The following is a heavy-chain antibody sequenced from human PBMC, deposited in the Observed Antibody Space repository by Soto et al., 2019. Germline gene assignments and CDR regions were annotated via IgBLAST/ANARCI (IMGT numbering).Heavy chain of an antibody. D-gene: IGHD4-17*01. CDR3: ARIKGSSVTTIDY. J-gene: IGHJ4*02. CDR2: TNSDGSST. CDR1: GFTFSSYW. V-gene: IGHV3-74*01. Sequence: EVQLVESGGGLVQPGESLRLSCAASGFTFSSYWMHWVRQAPGKGLVWVSRTNSDGSSTRYADSVKGRFTISRDNDKNTLYLQMNSLRAEDTAVYYCARIKGSSVTTIDYWGQGTLVTVSS.